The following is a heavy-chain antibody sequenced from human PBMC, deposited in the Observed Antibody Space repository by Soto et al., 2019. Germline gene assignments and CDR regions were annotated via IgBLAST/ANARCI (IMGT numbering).Heavy chain of an antibody. V-gene: IGHV3-30*18. CDR1: GFSFTRYG. CDR2: ISDDGRNL. CDR3: AKDHEGPGFDP. J-gene: IGHJ5*02. Sequence: GGSLRLSCAASGFSFTRYGMHWVRQAPGKGLEWVAVISDDGRNLHYGDSVRGRLTISRDNSKNTLYLQMNSLRAEDTAVYYCAKDHEGPGFDPWGQGTLVTVSS.